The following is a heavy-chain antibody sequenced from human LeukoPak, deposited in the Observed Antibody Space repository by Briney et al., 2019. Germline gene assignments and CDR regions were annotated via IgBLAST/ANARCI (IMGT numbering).Heavy chain of an antibody. D-gene: IGHD3-16*02. CDR1: GYTLTELS. J-gene: IGHJ4*02. V-gene: IGHV1-24*01. Sequence: ASVKVSCKVSGYTLTELSMHWVRQAPGKGLEWMGGFDPEDGETIYAQKFQGRVTMTEDTSTDTAYMELSSLRSEDTAVYYCATTVRDYDYVWGSYRYYFDYWGQGTLVTVSS. CDR2: FDPEDGET. CDR3: ATTVRDYDYVWGSYRYYFDY.